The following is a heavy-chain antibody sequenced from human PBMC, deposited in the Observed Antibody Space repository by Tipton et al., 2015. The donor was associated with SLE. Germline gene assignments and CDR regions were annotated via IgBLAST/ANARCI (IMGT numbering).Heavy chain of an antibody. Sequence: TLSLTCTVSGGSISSSSYYWSWIRQPPGKGLEWIGYIYYSGSTNYNPSLKSRVTISVDTSKNQFSLKLSSVTAADTAVYYCARGNGWYDWYWGQGTLVTVSS. D-gene: IGHD6-19*01. V-gene: IGHV4-61*01. J-gene: IGHJ4*02. CDR1: GGSISSSSYY. CDR3: ARGNGWYDWY. CDR2: IYYSGST.